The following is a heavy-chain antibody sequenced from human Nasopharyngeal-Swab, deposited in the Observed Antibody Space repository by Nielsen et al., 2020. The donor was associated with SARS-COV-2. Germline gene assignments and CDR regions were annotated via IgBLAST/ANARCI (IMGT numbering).Heavy chain of an antibody. CDR2: ISYDGSNK. J-gene: IGHJ3*02. CDR3: YGGYDAFDI. D-gene: IGHD4-17*01. Sequence: VRQAPGKGLEWVAVISYDGSNKYYADSVKGRFTISRDNSKNTLYLQMSSLRAEDTAVYYCYGGYDAFDIWGQGTMVTVSS. V-gene: IGHV3-30*03.